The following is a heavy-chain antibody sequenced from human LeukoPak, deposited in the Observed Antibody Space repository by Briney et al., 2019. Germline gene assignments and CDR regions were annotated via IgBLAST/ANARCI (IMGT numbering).Heavy chain of an antibody. CDR2: ISSSGSTI. Sequence: PGGSLRLSCAASGFTFSSYEMNWVRQAPGKGLEWVSYISSSGSTIYYADSVRGRFTISRDNTKNSLYLQMNSLRAEDTAVYYCACGSGSYFLNDWGQGTLVTVSS. CDR3: ACGSGSYFLND. J-gene: IGHJ4*02. V-gene: IGHV3-48*03. CDR1: GFTFSSYE. D-gene: IGHD3-10*01.